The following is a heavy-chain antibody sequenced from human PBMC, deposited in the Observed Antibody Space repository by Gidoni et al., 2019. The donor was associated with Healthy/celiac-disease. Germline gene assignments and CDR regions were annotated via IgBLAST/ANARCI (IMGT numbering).Heavy chain of an antibody. CDR2: IYTSGST. CDR3: ARDPGYSYGYNWFDP. J-gene: IGHJ5*02. CDR1: GGSLSRYY. Sequence: QVQLQESGPGLVKPSETLSLTCTVPGGSLSRYYWSWIRQPAGKGLEWIGRIYTSGSTNYNPSLKSRVTMSVDTFKNQFSLKLSSVTAADTAVYYCARDPGYSYGYNWFDPWGQGTLVTVSS. D-gene: IGHD5-18*01. V-gene: IGHV4-4*07.